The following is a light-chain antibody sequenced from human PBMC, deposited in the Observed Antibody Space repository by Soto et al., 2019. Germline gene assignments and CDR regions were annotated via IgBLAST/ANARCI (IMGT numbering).Light chain of an antibody. Sequence: IVMTQSPATLSVYPGERATLSCRASQSVSSNLAWYQQKPGQAPRLLIYGASTRATGIPARFSGSGSGTEFTLTISSLQSEDFAVYYCQQYNNWPPTFGGGTKVDI. V-gene: IGKV3-15*01. CDR1: QSVSSN. J-gene: IGKJ4*01. CDR3: QQYNNWPPT. CDR2: GAS.